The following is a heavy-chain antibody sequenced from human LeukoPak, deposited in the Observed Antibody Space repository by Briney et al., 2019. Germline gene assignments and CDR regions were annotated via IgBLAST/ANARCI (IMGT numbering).Heavy chain of an antibody. CDR1: GYTFTSYG. D-gene: IGHD2-2*01. J-gene: IGHJ6*04. CDR3: ATIGYCSSTSCPYYYYGMDV. CDR2: ISAYNGNT. V-gene: IGHV1-18*04. Sequence: EASVKVSCKASGYTFTSYGISWVRQAPGQGLEWMGWISAYNGNTNYAQKLQGRVTMTTHTSTSTAYMELRSLRSDDTAVYYCATIGYCSSTSCPYYYYGMDVWGKGTTVTVSS.